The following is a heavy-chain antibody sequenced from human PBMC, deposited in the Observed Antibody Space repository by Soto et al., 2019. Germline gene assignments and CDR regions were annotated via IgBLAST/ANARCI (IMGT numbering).Heavy chain of an antibody. J-gene: IGHJ4*02. CDR2: FDPEDGET. CDR1: GYTLTELS. D-gene: IGHD5-12*01. V-gene: IGHV1-24*01. Sequence: QVQLVQSGAEVKKPGASVKVSCKVSGYTLTELSMHWVRQAPGKGLEWMGGFDPEDGETIYAQKFQGRVTMTEDTSXDXXYMELSSLRSEDTAVYYCATGSVYVATIDGFFLGYWGQGTLVTVSS. CDR3: ATGSVYVATIDGFFLGY.